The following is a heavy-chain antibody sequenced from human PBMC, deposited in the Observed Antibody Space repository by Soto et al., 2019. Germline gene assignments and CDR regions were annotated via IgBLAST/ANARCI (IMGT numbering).Heavy chain of an antibody. CDR2: ISAYNGNT. J-gene: IGHJ4*02. CDR3: ARVAWATVTQYYFDY. V-gene: IGHV1-18*01. D-gene: IGHD4-17*01. CDR1: GYTFTSYG. Sequence: QVQLVQSGAEVKKPGASVKVSCKASGYTFTSYGISWVRQAPGQGLEWMGWISAYNGNTNYAQKLQGRVTMTTDTSTSTASMELRSLRSDDTAVYYCARVAWATVTQYYFDYWGQGTLVTVSS.